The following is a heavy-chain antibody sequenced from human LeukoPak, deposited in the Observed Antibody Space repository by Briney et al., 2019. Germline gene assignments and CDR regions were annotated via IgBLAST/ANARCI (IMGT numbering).Heavy chain of an antibody. CDR1: GFTFSSYE. J-gene: IGHJ3*02. Sequence: GGALRLSCAASGFTFSSYEMNWVRQAPGKGLEWVSYISSSGSIIYYAHSVKGRFTISRDNANNSLYLQMNSLRAEDTAVYYCARDRLRAYCGGDCTDAFDIWGQGTMVTVSS. CDR2: ISSSGSII. D-gene: IGHD2-21*02. V-gene: IGHV3-48*03. CDR3: ARDRLRAYCGGDCTDAFDI.